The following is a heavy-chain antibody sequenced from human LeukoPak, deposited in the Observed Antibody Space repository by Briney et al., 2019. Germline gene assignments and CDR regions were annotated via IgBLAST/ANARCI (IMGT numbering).Heavy chain of an antibody. CDR1: GYSISSGYY. V-gene: IGHV4-38-2*01. Sequence: SETLSLTCAVSGYSISSGYYWGWIRQPPGKGLEWIGSIYHSGSTYYNPSLKSRVTISVDTSKNQFSLKLSSVTAADTAVYYCARVRGWEEFDYWGQGTLFTVSS. CDR2: IYHSGST. J-gene: IGHJ4*02. CDR3: ARVRGWEEFDY. D-gene: IGHD6-19*01.